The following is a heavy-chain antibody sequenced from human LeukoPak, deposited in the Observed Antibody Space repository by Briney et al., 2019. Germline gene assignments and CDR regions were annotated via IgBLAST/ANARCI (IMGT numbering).Heavy chain of an antibody. Sequence: SETLSLTCTVSGGSISTYHWNWIRKSPEKGLEWIGYMQSTGNSNYSPSLKSRVTMSVDMSRNQIVLNLSSVTAADTAVYFCARDKQHSYGRYFDHWGQGTLVTVSS. D-gene: IGHD5-18*01. CDR1: GGSISTYH. CDR3: ARDKQHSYGRYFDH. CDR2: MQSTGNS. J-gene: IGHJ4*02. V-gene: IGHV4-59*01.